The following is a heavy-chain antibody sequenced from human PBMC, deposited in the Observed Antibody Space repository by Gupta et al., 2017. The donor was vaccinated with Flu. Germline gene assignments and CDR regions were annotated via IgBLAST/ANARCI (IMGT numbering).Heavy chain of an antibody. V-gene: IGHV2-5*02. CDR3: AHSLPYDIWTGYHYYFDY. CDR1: VFSLSTSGVG. Sequence: ITLKESGPTLVTPTQTLTLTCTFSVFSLSTSGVGVGWIRQPPGKALEWLALIYWDDDKRYSPSRKSRRTITKDTSKNQVVRTMTNMDTVETATYDCAHSLPYDIWTGYHYYFDYWGHGTMVTVSS. D-gene: IGHD3-9*01. J-gene: IGHJ4*01. CDR2: IYWDDDK.